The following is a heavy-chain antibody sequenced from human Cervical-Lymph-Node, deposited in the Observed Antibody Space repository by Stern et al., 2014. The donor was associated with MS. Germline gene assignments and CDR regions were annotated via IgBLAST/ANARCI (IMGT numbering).Heavy chain of an antibody. D-gene: IGHD2-21*01. CDR3: ARDSKARGGGYPPDY. V-gene: IGHV1-69*01. Sequence: QMQLVQSVAEVKKPGSSGKVSCTASGGTFSTYAISWVRQAPGQGLEWMGGIIPIFGTANYAQKFQGRVTITADESTSTAYMELSSLRSEDTALYYCARDSKARGGGYPPDYWGQGTLVTVSS. CDR1: GGTFSTYA. J-gene: IGHJ4*02. CDR2: IIPIFGTA.